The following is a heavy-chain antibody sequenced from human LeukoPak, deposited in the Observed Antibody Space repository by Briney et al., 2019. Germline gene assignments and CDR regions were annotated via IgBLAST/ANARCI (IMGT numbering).Heavy chain of an antibody. V-gene: IGHV4-39*01. CDR3: ATLDRTTDAFDI. CDR2: IYYSGST. D-gene: IGHD1-1*01. J-gene: IGHJ3*02. CDR1: GGSISSSSYY. Sequence: SETLSPTCTVSGGSISSSSYYWGWIRQPPGKGLEWIGSIYYSGSTYYNPSLKSRVTISVDTSKNQFSLKLSSVTAADTAVYYCATLDRTTDAFDIWGQGTMVTVSS.